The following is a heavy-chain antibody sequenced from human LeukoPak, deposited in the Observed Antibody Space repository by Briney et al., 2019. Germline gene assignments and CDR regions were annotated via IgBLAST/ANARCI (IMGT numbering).Heavy chain of an antibody. D-gene: IGHD3-10*01. Sequence: SETLSLTCTVSGGSISSYYWSWIRQPPGKGLEWVGGIYYSGSTNYNPSLKSRVTISVDTSKNQFSLKLSPVTAADTAVYYCARLLWFGELLYEGYYFDYWGQGTLVTVSS. CDR3: ARLLWFGELLYEGYYFDY. CDR2: IYYSGST. CDR1: GGSISSYY. J-gene: IGHJ4*02. V-gene: IGHV4-59*01.